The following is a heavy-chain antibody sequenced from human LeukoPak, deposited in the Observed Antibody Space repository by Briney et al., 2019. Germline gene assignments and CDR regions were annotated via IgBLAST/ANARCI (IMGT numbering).Heavy chain of an antibody. CDR2: TLYDGKTK. J-gene: IGHJ6*04. D-gene: IGHD3-3*01. V-gene: IGHV3-30*03. CDR3: ATDTLRFRMDV. Sequence: PGGSLRLSCAASGFTFSSYGMHWVRQPPGKGPEWVAYTLYDGKTKYYADSVEGRFNISRDNSKNTLYLQMNSLRDDDTGVYFCATDTLRFRMDVWGKGTTVIVSS. CDR1: GFTFSSYG.